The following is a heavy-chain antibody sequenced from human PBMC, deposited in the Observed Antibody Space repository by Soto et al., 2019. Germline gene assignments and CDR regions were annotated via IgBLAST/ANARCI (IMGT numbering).Heavy chain of an antibody. CDR2: IIPIFGTA. J-gene: IGHJ3*02. CDR3: ASTYCSGGSCPMDAFDI. D-gene: IGHD2-15*01. V-gene: IGHV1-69*01. Sequence: QVQLVQSGAEVKKPGSSVKVSCKASGGTFSGYAISWVRQAPGQGLEWMGGIIPIFGTANYAQKFQGRVTITADESTSTAYMELSSLRSEDTAVYYCASTYCSGGSCPMDAFDIWGQGTMVTVSS. CDR1: GGTFSGYA.